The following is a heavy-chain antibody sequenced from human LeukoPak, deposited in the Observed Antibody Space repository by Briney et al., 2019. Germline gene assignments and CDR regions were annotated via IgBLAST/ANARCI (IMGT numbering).Heavy chain of an antibody. CDR2: ISSSSSYI. V-gene: IGHV3-21*01. CDR3: ARNGGSSETFDY. D-gene: IGHD6-6*01. CDR1: GFTFSSYS. Sequence: PGGSLRLSCAASGFTFSSYSMNWVRQAPGKGLEWVSSISSSSSYIYYADSVKGRFTISRDNAKNSLYLRMNSQRAEDTAVYYCARNGGSSETFDYWGQGTLVTVSS. J-gene: IGHJ4*02.